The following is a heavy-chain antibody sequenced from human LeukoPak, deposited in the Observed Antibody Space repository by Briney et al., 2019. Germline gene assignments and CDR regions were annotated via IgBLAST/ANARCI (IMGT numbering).Heavy chain of an antibody. CDR2: INPSDYST. J-gene: IGHJ4*02. CDR3: ARHSLPGTTPFDY. V-gene: IGHV1-46*01. D-gene: IGHD1-1*01. CDR1: GYTFINYY. Sequence: GSVKVSCKASGYTFINYYMHWVRQAPGQGLEWVGVINPSDYSTTYAQKFQGRLTMTRDTSTSTVYMDLSSLRSEDTAIYYCARHSLPGTTPFDYWGQGTLVTVSS.